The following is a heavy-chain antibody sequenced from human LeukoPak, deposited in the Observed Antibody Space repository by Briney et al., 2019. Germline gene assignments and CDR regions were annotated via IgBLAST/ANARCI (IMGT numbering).Heavy chain of an antibody. V-gene: IGHV1-18*01. CDR1: GYTFTSYG. D-gene: IGHD6-6*01. J-gene: IGHJ4*02. CDR3: ARVRKWYSSSSQSHFDY. Sequence: GASVKVSCKASGYTFTSYGISWVRQAPGQGLEWMGWISAYNGNTNYAQKLQGRVTMTTDTSTSTAYMELRSLRSDDTAVYYCARVRKWYSSSSQSHFDYWGQGTLVTVSS. CDR2: ISAYNGNT.